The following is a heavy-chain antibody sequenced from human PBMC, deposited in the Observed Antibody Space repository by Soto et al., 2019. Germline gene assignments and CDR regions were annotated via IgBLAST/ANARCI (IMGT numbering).Heavy chain of an antibody. CDR2: VYYSGST. CDR1: GGSVSSSSYY. CDR3: GRREGLATISYYFDY. V-gene: IGHV4-39*01. J-gene: IGHJ4*02. Sequence: SETLSLTCTVSGGSVSSSSYYWGWVRQPPGKGLEWIGSVYYSGSTYYNPSLESRVTISVDKSKNQFSLKLISLSAADTAVYYCGRREGLATISYYFDYWGQGALVTVSS. D-gene: IGHD3-9*01.